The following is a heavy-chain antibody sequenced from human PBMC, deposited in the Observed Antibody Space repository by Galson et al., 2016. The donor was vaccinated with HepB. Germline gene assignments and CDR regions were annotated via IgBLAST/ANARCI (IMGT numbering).Heavy chain of an antibody. J-gene: IGHJ4*02. V-gene: IGHV1-69*06. D-gene: IGHD3-10*01. Sequence: SVKVSCKASAGTLSIYAVGWVRQAPGQGLEWMGGILPIVGTTNYAQHFQGRLTITAVKSTGTAYMELISLRSEDTAVYYCATVAFGSGPFGPNGALDSWGQGTLVTVSS. CDR1: AGTLSIYA. CDR3: ATVAFGSGPFGPNGALDS. CDR2: ILPIVGTT.